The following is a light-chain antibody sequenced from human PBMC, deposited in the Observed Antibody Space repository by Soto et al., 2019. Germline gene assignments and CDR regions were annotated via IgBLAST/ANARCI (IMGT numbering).Light chain of an antibody. V-gene: IGLV2-14*01. CDR1: NNDVGGYNY. CDR2: EVS. CDR3: SSYASSSTHVV. J-gene: IGLJ2*01. Sequence: QSVLTQPASVSGSPGQSITISCTGTNNDVGGYNYVSWYHQHPGKAPKLIIYEVSNRLSGVSNRFSGSKSGNTASLTISGLQAEDEAYYYCSSYASSSTHVVFGGGTKVTVL.